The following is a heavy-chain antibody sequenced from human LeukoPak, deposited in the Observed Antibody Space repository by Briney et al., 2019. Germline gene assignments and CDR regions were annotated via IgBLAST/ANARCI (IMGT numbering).Heavy chain of an antibody. CDR3: AGDFSPFLPAAPYYFDY. Sequence: ALVKVSCKASGYTFTSYGISWVRQAPGQGLEWMGWISAYNGNTNYAQKLQGRVTMTTDISTSTAYMELRSLRSDDTAVYYCAGDFSPFLPAAPYYFDYWGQGTLVTVSS. CDR1: GYTFTSYG. V-gene: IGHV1-18*04. D-gene: IGHD2-2*01. CDR2: ISAYNGNT. J-gene: IGHJ4*02.